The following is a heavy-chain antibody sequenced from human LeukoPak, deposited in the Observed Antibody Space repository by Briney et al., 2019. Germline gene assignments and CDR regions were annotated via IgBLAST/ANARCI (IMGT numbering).Heavy chain of an antibody. D-gene: IGHD6-19*01. Sequence: GGSLRLSCAASGFTFSSYAMHWVRQAPGKGLEYVSAISSNGGSTYYANSVKGRFTISRDNSKNTLYLQMGSLRAEDMAVYYCARDPREGGAVADNWFDPWGQGTLVTVSS. CDR2: ISSNGGST. V-gene: IGHV3-64*01. CDR1: GFTFSSYA. J-gene: IGHJ5*02. CDR3: ARDPREGGAVADNWFDP.